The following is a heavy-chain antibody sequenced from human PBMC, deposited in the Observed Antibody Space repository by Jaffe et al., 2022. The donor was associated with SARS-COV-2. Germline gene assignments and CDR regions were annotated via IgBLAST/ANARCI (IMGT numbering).Heavy chain of an antibody. J-gene: IGHJ4*02. CDR3: ARHARLPTPAYYFDY. V-gene: IGHV4-39*01. CDR1: GGSISSSSYY. D-gene: IGHD5-12*01. CDR2: IYYSGST. Sequence: QLQLQESGPGLVKPSETLSLTCTVSGGSISSSSYYWGWIRQPPGKGLEWIGSIYYSGSTYYNPSLKSRVTISVDTSKNQFSLKLSSVTAADTAVYYCARHARLPTPAYYFDYWGQGTLVTVSS.